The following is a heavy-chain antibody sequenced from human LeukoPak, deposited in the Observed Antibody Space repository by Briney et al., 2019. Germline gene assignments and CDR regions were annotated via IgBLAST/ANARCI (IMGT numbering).Heavy chain of an antibody. CDR3: AKAQRTIRQYFYDGMDV. J-gene: IGHJ6*02. CDR1: GFTFSSYT. V-gene: IGHV3-30-3*01. D-gene: IGHD3-9*01. Sequence: PGGSLRLSCAASGFTFSSYTMHWVRQAPGKGLEWVALISYDESNKYYGDSVKGRFTISRDNSKNTLYLQMNSLRAEDTAVYFCAKAQRTIRQYFYDGMDVWGQGATVTVSS. CDR2: ISYDESNK.